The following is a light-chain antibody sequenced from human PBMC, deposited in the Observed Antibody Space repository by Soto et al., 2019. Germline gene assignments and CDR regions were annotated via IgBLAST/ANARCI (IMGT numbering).Light chain of an antibody. CDR2: DAS. Sequence: DIQMTQSPSTLSASVGDRVTITCRASQSISGYLAWYQQRPGKAPQLLIYDASSLQTGVPSRFSGSGSGTEFTLTISSLQPDDFATYYCQQYDSLWTFGQGTKVHIK. CDR1: QSISGY. J-gene: IGKJ1*01. CDR3: QQYDSLWT. V-gene: IGKV1-5*01.